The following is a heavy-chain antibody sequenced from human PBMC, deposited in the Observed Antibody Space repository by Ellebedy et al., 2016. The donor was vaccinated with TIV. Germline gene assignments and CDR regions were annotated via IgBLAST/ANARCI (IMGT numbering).Heavy chain of an antibody. CDR1: GYTFTNYA. J-gene: IGHJ4*02. V-gene: IGHV1-3*01. CDR2: INGGNDNT. Sequence: ASVKVSXXTSGYTFTNYAMHWVRQAPGQNFEWMGWINGGNDNTKYSQKFRDRVTFTKDTSASTVYMELNSLTSDDTAIYYCARDKGDNWYLVYFDFWGQGTLVTVSS. D-gene: IGHD1-1*01. CDR3: ARDKGDNWYLVYFDF.